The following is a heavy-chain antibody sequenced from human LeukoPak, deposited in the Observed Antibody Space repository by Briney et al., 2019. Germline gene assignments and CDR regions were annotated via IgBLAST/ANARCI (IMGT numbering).Heavy chain of an antibody. CDR3: ARRRYYDSTGYLD. Sequence: SETLSLTCTISGDSLSSSSYYWGWIRQPPGKGLEWIGDIYYRGSTYYNPSLKSRVSTSIDTSNNQFSLTLNSVTAADTALYFCARRRYYDSTGYLDWGQGTLVTVSS. CDR2: IYYRGST. J-gene: IGHJ1*01. V-gene: IGHV4-39*01. CDR1: GDSLSSSSYY. D-gene: IGHD3-22*01.